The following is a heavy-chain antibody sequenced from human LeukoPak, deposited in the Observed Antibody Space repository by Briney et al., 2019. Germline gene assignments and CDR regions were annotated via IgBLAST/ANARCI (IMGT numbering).Heavy chain of an antibody. CDR1: GYTFTGYY. CDR3: ARGSGYYDSSGYFLFDY. V-gene: IGHV1-2*02. J-gene: IGHJ4*02. Sequence: ASVKVSCKASGYTFTGYYMHGVRQAPGQGLEWMGWINPNSGGTNYAQTLQGRVTITRDTPISTAYMGLSRLRSDDRAVDTGARGSGYYDSSGYFLFDYWGQGTLVTVSS. D-gene: IGHD3-22*01. CDR2: INPNSGGT.